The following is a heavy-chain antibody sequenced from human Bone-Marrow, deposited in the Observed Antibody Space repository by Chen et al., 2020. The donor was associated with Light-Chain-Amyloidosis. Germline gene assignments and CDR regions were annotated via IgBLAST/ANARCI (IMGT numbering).Heavy chain of an antibody. CDR3: VRESSRGGEGSGFDF. V-gene: IGHV3-30*09. Sequence: QVQLVESGGGVVQPGRYLRLSWEASGFIFARFAMHWVRQAPGKGLEWVAGVSHGGTKKCHADDVKGRFAISGDSPRNTLYLQMDSLTTEDTAVYYCVRESSRGGEGSGFDFWGQGSLVTVSS. CDR1: GFIFARFA. CDR2: VSHGGTKK. J-gene: IGHJ4*02. D-gene: IGHD4-17*01.